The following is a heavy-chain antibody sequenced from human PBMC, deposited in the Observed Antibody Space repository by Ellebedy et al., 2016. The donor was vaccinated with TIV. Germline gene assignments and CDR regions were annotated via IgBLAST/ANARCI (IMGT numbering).Heavy chain of an antibody. CDR1: GFTFSSYA. D-gene: IGHD6-13*01. J-gene: IGHJ4*02. Sequence: PGGSLRLSCAASGFTFSSYAMHWVRQAPGKGLEWVAVISYDGSNKYYADSVKGRFTISRDNSKNTLYLQMNSLRAEDTAVYYCASLGIAAAGTQGDYWGQGTLVTVSS. V-gene: IGHV3-30-3*01. CDR3: ASLGIAAAGTQGDY. CDR2: ISYDGSNK.